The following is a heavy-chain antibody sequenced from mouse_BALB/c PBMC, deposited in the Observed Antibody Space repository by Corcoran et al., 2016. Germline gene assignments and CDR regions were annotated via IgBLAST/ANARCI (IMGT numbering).Heavy chain of an antibody. CDR3: AREDSTMITTGFAY. Sequence: EVQLQQSGPELVKTGASMKISCKASGYSFTGYTMKWVKQSHGKNLEWIGLINPYNGGTSYNQKFKGKATLTVDQSSSTAYMELLSLTSEDSAVYYCAREDSTMITTGFAYWGQGTLVTVSA. J-gene: IGHJ3*01. CDR1: GYSFTGYT. V-gene: IGHV1-18*01. CDR2: INPYNGGT. D-gene: IGHD2-4*01.